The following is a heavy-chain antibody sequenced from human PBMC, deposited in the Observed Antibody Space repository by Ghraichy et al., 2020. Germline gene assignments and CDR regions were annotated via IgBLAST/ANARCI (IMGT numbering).Heavy chain of an antibody. D-gene: IGHD3-10*01. CDR1: GGSFSGYY. Sequence: SETLSLTCADYGGSFSGYYWSWIRQPPGKGLEWIGEINHSGSTNYNPSLKSRVTISVDTSKNQFSLKLSSVTAADTAVYYCARGLHYYGSGSYYTPPGYFDYWGQGTLVTVSS. V-gene: IGHV4-34*01. CDR3: ARGLHYYGSGSYYTPPGYFDY. CDR2: INHSGST. J-gene: IGHJ4*02.